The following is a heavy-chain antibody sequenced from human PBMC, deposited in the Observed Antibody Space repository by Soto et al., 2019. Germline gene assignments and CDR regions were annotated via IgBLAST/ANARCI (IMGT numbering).Heavy chain of an antibody. J-gene: IGHJ4*02. CDR3: VREDRTDGVCYNHY. Sequence: VQLLESGGGLVQPGGSLRLSCAASGFTFTNFAMSWVRQAPGKGLEWVSSLSPGGGSTYYADSVKGRFTISRDNSKRSVFLQMDSLRAEDTATYYCVREDRTDGVCYNHYWGQGSLLTVSS. CDR2: LSPGGGST. CDR1: GFTFTNFA. V-gene: IGHV3-23*01. D-gene: IGHD2-8*01.